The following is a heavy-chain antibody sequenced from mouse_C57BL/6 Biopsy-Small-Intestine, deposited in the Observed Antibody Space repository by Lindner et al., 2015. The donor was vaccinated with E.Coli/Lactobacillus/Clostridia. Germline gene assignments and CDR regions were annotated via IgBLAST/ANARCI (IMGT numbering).Heavy chain of an antibody. J-gene: IGHJ4*01. CDR3: ARLSGYSFDF. CDR2: INPKTGVA. CDR1: GFSFTAHE. D-gene: IGHD3-1*01. Sequence: SVKVSCKASGFSFTAHEMHWVRQAPGQGLEWVAFINPKTGVADSAQKFQGRVILTRDMSITTAYLELSGLRSDDTAVYFCARLSGYSFDFWGQGTLVSASS. V-gene: IGHV1-64*01.